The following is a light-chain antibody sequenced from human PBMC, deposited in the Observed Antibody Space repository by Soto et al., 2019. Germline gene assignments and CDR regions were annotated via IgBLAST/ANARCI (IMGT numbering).Light chain of an antibody. V-gene: IGKV1-6*01. CDR2: GAT. Sequence: AIQMTQSPSSLSASVGDRVTITCRASQGIRSDLGWYQQKPGKAPNLLIYGATSLRSGVPSRFSGSRSGTDFTLTISSLQPEDFATYYCLQDYIYPLTFGGGTKVEMK. CDR3: LQDYIYPLT. CDR1: QGIRSD. J-gene: IGKJ4*01.